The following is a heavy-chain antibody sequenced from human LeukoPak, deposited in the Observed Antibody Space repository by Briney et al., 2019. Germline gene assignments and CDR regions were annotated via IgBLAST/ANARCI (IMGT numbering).Heavy chain of an antibody. CDR1: GFTVSSNY. CDR2: IYSGGST. D-gene: IGHD3-10*01. J-gene: IGHJ6*03. V-gene: IGHV3-53*01. Sequence: GGSLRLSCVASGFTVSSNYMSWVRQAPGKGLEWVSVIYSGGSTYYADSVKGRFTISRDNSKDTLYLQMNSLRAEDTAVYYCASGSGSYRTPYYYMDVWGTGTTVTVSS. CDR3: ASGSGSYRTPYYYMDV.